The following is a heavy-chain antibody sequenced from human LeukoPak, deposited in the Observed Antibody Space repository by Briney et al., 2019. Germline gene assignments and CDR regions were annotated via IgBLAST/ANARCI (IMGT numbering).Heavy chain of an antibody. J-gene: IGHJ4*02. CDR3: ARGGSYWGGYYFDC. CDR2: IYHSGST. Sequence: IYHSGSTYYNPSLKSRVTISVDRSKNQFSLKLSSVTAADTAVYYCARGGSYWGGYYFDCWGQGTLVTVSS. D-gene: IGHD1-26*01. V-gene: IGHV4-30-2*01.